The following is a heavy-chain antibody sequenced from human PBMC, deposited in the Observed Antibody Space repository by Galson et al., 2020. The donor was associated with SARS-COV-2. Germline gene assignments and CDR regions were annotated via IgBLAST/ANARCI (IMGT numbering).Heavy chain of an antibody. CDR3: AKGVEGFDY. CDR1: NSHG. CDR2: IRYDGSNK. Sequence: GGSLRLSCVFNSHGMHWVRQAPGKGLEWVAFIRYDGSNKYYADFVKGRFTISRDNSKNTLYLQMNSLRAEDTALYYCAKGVEGFDYWGQGTLVTVSS. J-gene: IGHJ4*02. V-gene: IGHV3-30*02.